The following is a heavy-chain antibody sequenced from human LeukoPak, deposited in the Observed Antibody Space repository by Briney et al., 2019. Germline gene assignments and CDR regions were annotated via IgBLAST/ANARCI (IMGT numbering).Heavy chain of an antibody. Sequence: GGSLRLSCAASGFTFSDYYMTWIRQAPGRGLEWISYINGSSSDTKYADSVKGRFTISRDNAKNSLYLLMNSLRAEDTAVYYCARRGTAYCTVDSCHPNWFDPWGQGTLVTVSS. V-gene: IGHV3-11*03. D-gene: IGHD2-15*01. CDR1: GFTFSDYY. CDR2: INGSSSDT. CDR3: ARRGTAYCTVDSCHPNWFDP. J-gene: IGHJ5*02.